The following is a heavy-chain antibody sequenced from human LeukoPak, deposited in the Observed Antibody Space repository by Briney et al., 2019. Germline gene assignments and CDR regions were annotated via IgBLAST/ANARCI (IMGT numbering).Heavy chain of an antibody. J-gene: IGHJ3*02. CDR3: ARDTITIFGVVRVWAFDI. CDR1: GYTFTSYY. V-gene: IGHV1-46*01. Sequence: ASVKVSCKASGYTFTSYYMHWVRQAPGQGLEWMGIINPSGGSTSYVQKFQGRVTMTRDTSTSTVYMELSSLRSEDTAVYYCARDTITIFGVVRVWAFDIWGQGTMVTVSS. D-gene: IGHD3-3*01. CDR2: INPSGGST.